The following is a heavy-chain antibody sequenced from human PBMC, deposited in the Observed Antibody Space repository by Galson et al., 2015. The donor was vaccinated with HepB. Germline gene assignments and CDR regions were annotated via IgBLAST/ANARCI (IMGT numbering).Heavy chain of an antibody. J-gene: IGHJ4*02. Sequence: SLRLSCAASGFSFTRYAMTWVRQAPGKGLEWVSSITSSGGNSYYTDSVKGRSTVSRDNSKNTLLLQLNSLRAEDTAMYFCAKDGIMVANNPYHFHYWGQGTLVTVSP. CDR3: AKDGIMVANNPYHFHY. CDR1: GFSFTRYA. CDR2: ITSSGGNS. D-gene: IGHD2-15*01. V-gene: IGHV3-23*01.